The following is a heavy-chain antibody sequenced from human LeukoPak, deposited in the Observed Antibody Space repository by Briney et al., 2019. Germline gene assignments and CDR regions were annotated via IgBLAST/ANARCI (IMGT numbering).Heavy chain of an antibody. J-gene: IGHJ5*02. Sequence: GGSLRLSCAGSGFTFSSYWMNWVRQAPGKGLEWLAIIKQDGSEKYYMGSVEGRFTISRDNAKNSLHLQMNSLRAEDTAVYYCAGGSGFLITSWGQGTLVTVSS. CDR3: AGGSGFLITS. CDR1: GFTFSSYW. V-gene: IGHV3-7*01. D-gene: IGHD2-15*01. CDR2: IKQDGSEK.